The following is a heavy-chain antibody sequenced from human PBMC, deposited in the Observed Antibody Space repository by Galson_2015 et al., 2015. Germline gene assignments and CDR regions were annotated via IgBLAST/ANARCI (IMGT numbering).Heavy chain of an antibody. CDR2: IIPIFGTA. V-gene: IGHV1-69*13. J-gene: IGHJ3*02. CDR3: ARAYSSGWSDPDRYAFEI. Sequence: SVKVSCKASGGTFSSYAISWVRQAPGQGLEWMGGIIPIFGTANYAQKFQGRVTITADESTSTAYMELSSLRSEDTAVYYCARAYSSGWSDPDRYAFEIWGQGTMVTVSS. CDR1: GGTFSSYA. D-gene: IGHD6-19*01.